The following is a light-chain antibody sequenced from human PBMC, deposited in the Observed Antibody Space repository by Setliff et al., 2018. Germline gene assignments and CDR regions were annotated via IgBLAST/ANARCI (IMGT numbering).Light chain of an antibody. Sequence: DIQLTQSPSFLSASIGDRVTITCRASQDISIYSGWYQQKPGKAPRLLIYAASTLQSGVPSRFSGSGSGTEFTLTISSLQPEDVATYYCQQLYSYPRTFGPGTKVDIK. V-gene: IGKV1-9*01. J-gene: IGKJ3*01. CDR3: QQLYSYPRT. CDR2: AAS. CDR1: QDISIY.